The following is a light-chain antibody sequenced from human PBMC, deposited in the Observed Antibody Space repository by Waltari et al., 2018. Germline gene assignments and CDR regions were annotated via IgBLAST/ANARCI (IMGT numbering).Light chain of an antibody. V-gene: IGKV3-20*01. CDR2: DAS. CDR3: QMYVRLPVT. Sequence: EIVLTQSPGTLSLSPGERATLSCRASQSVGRSLACYQQKPGQAPRLLIFDASNRATAIPERFSGSGSGTDFSLTISRLEPEDFAVYYCQMYVRLPVTFGQGTKVEIK. J-gene: IGKJ1*01. CDR1: QSVGRS.